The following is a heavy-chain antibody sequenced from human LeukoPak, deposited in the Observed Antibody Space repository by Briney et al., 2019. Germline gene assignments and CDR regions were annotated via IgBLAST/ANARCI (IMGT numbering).Heavy chain of an antibody. CDR1: GFTVSSNY. V-gene: IGHV3-53*01. CDR3: ASLPGFSGGYQNYGMDV. Sequence: GGSLRLSCAASGFTVSSNYMSWVRQAPGKGLEWVSVIYSGGSTYYADSVKGRFTISRDNSKNTLYLQMNSLRAEDTAVYYCASLPGFSGGYQNYGMDVWGQGTTVTVSS. CDR2: IYSGGST. D-gene: IGHD1-26*01. J-gene: IGHJ6*02.